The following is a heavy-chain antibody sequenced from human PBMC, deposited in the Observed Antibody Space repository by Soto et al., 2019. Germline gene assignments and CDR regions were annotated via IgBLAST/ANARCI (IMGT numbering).Heavy chain of an antibody. CDR2: IYYGGST. V-gene: IGHV4-59*08. CDR1: GDSISPDC. CDR3: AKNWNWGSLVH. Sequence: SETLSLTCTVSGDSISPDCLSWIRQSPGKGLEWIGFIYYGGSTNYNPSLKSRVTISVDTPKNQFSLKLSSVTAADTAVYYCAKNWNWGSLVHWGQGTLVTVSS. D-gene: IGHD7-27*01. J-gene: IGHJ4*02.